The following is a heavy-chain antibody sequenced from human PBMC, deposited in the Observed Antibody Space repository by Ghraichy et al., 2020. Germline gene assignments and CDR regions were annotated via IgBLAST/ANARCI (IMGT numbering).Heavy chain of an antibody. CDR3: ARDILEWLLTDDAFDI. CDR1: GYTFTSYG. V-gene: IGHV1-18*01. J-gene: IGHJ3*02. D-gene: IGHD3-3*01. Sequence: ASVKVSCKASGYTFTSYGISWVRQAPGQGLEWMGWISAYNGNTNYAQKLQGRVTMTTDTSTSTAYMELRSLRSDDTAVYYCARDILEWLLTDDAFDIWGQGTMVTVSS. CDR2: ISAYNGNT.